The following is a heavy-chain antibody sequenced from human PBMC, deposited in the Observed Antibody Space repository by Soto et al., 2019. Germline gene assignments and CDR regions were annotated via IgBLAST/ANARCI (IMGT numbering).Heavy chain of an antibody. CDR2: INHSGST. D-gene: IGHD3-3*01. Sequence: SETLSLTCAVYGGSFSGYYWSWIRQPPGKGLEWIGEINHSGSTNYNPSLKSRVTISVDTSKNQFSLKLSSVTAADTAVYYCARHRRVLRFLEWSFLDPWGQGTLVTVSS. J-gene: IGHJ5*02. CDR1: GGSFSGYY. CDR3: ARHRRVLRFLEWSFLDP. V-gene: IGHV4-34*01.